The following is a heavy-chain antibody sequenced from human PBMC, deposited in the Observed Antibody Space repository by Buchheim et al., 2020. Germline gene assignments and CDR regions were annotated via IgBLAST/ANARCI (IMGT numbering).Heavy chain of an antibody. Sequence: QVQLQESGPGLVKPSQTLSLTCTVSGGSISSGDYYWSWIRQPPGKGLEWIGYIYYSGSTYYNPSLKSRVTLSVDTSKKQFSLKLSSVTAADTAVYYCARDRLRGRPVAARPGYWFDPWGQGTL. J-gene: IGHJ5*02. CDR1: GGSISSGDYY. D-gene: IGHD2-15*01. V-gene: IGHV4-30-4*01. CDR3: ARDRLRGRPVAARPGYWFDP. CDR2: IYYSGST.